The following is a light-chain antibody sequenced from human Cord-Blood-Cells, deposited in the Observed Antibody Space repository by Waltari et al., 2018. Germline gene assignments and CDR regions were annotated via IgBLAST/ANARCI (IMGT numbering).Light chain of an antibody. CDR1: PSVLYSSNNKNY. V-gene: IGKV4-1*01. Sequence: DIVMTQSPDSLAVSMGERATINCKSSPSVLYSSNNKNYLAWYQQKPGQPPKLLIYWASTRESGLPDRFSGSGSGTDFTLTIRSLQAEDVAVYYCQQDYSTPWTFGQGTKVEIK. CDR2: WAS. J-gene: IGKJ1*01. CDR3: QQDYSTPWT.